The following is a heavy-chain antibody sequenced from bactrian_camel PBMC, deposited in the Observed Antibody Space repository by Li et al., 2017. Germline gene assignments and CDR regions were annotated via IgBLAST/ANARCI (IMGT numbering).Heavy chain of an antibody. CDR2: IDSDGTTA. V-gene: IGHV3-2*01. CDR3: ATPLGDY. CDR1: GFSFSSYG. Sequence: HVQLVESGGGLVQPGGSLRLSCAASGFSFSSYGMSWVRQAPGKGLEWVSTIDSDGTTAYYADSVKGRFTLSRDNAKNTVYLQMNNLKSEDTALYYCATPLGDYWGQGTQVTVS. J-gene: IGHJ4*01.